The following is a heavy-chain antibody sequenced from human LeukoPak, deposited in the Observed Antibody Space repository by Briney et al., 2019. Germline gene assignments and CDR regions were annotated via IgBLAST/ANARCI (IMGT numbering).Heavy chain of an antibody. J-gene: IGHJ5*02. D-gene: IGHD3-22*01. CDR2: INPSGGST. Sequence: GASVKVSCKASGYTFTSYYMHWVRQAPGQGLEWMGIINPSGGSTSYAQKFQGRVTMTRDTSISTAYMELSRLRSDDTAVYYCARAGYSGYAIIGVPITMIVEGFDPWGQGTLVTVSS. CDR3: ARAGYSGYAIIGVPITMIVEGFDP. CDR1: GYTFTSYY. V-gene: IGHV1-46*01.